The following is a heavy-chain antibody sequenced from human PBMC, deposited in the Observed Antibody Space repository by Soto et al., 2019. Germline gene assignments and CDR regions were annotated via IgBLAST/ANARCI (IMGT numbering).Heavy chain of an antibody. Sequence: QVQLQESGPGLVKPAETLSLTCTVSGCSISSNYWSWIRQPPGKGLEWLGYINHSGSTNYNPSLMSRATISVDTSKNQFSLKLRSVTAADTAVYYCARTGNSGYFWLVDYWGQGTLVTVSS. J-gene: IGHJ4*02. CDR1: GCSISSNY. D-gene: IGHD3-22*01. CDR3: ARTGNSGYFWLVDY. V-gene: IGHV4-59*01. CDR2: INHSGST.